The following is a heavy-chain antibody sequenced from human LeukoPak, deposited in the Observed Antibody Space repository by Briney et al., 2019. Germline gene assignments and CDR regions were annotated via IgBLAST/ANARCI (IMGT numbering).Heavy chain of an antibody. CDR2: ISGSGGST. Sequence: PGGSLRLSCAASGFTFSSYGMSWVRQAPGKGLEWVSAISGSGGSTYYADSVKGRFTISRDNSKNTLYLQMNSLRAEDTAVYYCAKDGRPITMIVVVTRPQYFDYWGQGTLVTVSS. CDR3: AKDGRPITMIVVVTRPQYFDY. J-gene: IGHJ4*02. V-gene: IGHV3-23*01. CDR1: GFTFSSYG. D-gene: IGHD3-22*01.